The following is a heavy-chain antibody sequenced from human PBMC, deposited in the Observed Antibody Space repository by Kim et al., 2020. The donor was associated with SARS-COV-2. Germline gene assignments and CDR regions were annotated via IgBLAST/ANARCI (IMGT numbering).Heavy chain of an antibody. J-gene: IGHJ4*02. V-gene: IGHV3-21*01. CDR2: ISTTSNYI. Sequence: GGSLRLSCAASGFTFNTYTMNWVRQAPVKGLEWVSSISTTSNYIYYADSVKGRFTISRDNAKSSLYLHMNSLRAEDTAVYYCARVGSYDIVGVSAYWGQGTLVTVSS. D-gene: IGHD3-9*01. CDR3: ARVGSYDIVGVSAY. CDR1: GFTFNTYT.